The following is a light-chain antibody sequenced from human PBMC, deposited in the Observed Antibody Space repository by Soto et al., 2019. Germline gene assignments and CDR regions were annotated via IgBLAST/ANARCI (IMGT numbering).Light chain of an antibody. CDR3: QQYYTYSWT. J-gene: IGKJ1*01. V-gene: IGKV1-5*01. CDR1: QSINNW. CDR2: DAS. Sequence: DIQMTKSPSTLSASVGDIVTITCRASQSINNWLAWYQQKPGKPPKLLMYDASTLKSGVPSRFSGSGSGTDFILTISSLQPDDFATYYCQQYYTYSWTFGQGTKVDIK.